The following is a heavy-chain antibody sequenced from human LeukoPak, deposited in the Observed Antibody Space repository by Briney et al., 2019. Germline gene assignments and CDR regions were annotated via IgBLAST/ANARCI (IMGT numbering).Heavy chain of an antibody. Sequence: PSETLSLTCAVYGGSFSGYYWSWLRQPPGKGLEWIGEINHSGSTNYNPSLKSRVTISVDTSKHQFSLTLSSVTAAHTAVYYCARGNPEGSSGYQTDYWGQGTLVIVPS. CDR2: INHSGST. D-gene: IGHD3-22*01. CDR1: GGSFSGYY. J-gene: IGHJ4*02. CDR3: ARGNPEGSSGYQTDY. V-gene: IGHV4-34*01.